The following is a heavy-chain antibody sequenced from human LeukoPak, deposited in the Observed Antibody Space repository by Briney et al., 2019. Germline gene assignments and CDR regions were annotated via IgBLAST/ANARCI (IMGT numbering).Heavy chain of an antibody. Sequence: PGGSLRLSCAASGFTFSSYGMSWVRQAPGKGLEWVSAISGSGGSTYYAGSVKGRFTISRDNSKNTLYLQMNSLRAEDTAVYYCAKDRRDIVVVPAADDAFDIWGQGTMVTVSS. J-gene: IGHJ3*02. CDR1: GFTFSSYG. CDR2: ISGSGGST. CDR3: AKDRRDIVVVPAADDAFDI. D-gene: IGHD2-2*01. V-gene: IGHV3-23*01.